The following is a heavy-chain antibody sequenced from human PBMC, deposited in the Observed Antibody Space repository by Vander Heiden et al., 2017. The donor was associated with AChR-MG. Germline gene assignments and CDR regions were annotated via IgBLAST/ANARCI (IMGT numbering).Heavy chain of an antibody. V-gene: IGHV3-48*03. CDR1: GFTFNNYE. D-gene: IGHD3-10*01. CDR3: ARVFRELDNYFDY. CDR2: ISSSGSNI. Sequence: EVQLVESGGGLVQPGGSLRLSCAASGFTFNNYEMNWVRQAPGKGLEWVSYISSSGSNIKYADSVKGRFTISRDNAKNLLYLQMNSLRVEDTAVYYCARVFRELDNYFDYWGQGTLVTASP. J-gene: IGHJ4*02.